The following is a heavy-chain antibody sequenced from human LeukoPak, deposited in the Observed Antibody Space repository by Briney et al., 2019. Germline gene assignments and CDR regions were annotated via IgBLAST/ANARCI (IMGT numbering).Heavy chain of an antibody. D-gene: IGHD4-11*01. V-gene: IGHV4-39*07. CDR1: GGSIRSSSYY. CDR2: IYYNGDT. J-gene: IGHJ5*02. Sequence: SETLSLTCTVSGGSIRSSSYYWGWIRQPPGKGPEWIGSIYYNGDTYYNPSFKSRVSMSVDTAKNQISLILTSVTAADTAVYYCSREGYSCPNWFDTWGQGTLVTVSS. CDR3: SREGYSCPNWFDT.